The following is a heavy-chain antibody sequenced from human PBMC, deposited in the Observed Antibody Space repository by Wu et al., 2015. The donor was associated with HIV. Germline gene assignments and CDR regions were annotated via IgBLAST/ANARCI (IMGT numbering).Heavy chain of an antibody. Sequence: QVQLQQWGAGLLKPSETLSLTCAVYGGSFSGYFWSWIRQPPGKEMEWIGEINHSGNTNLNPSLDLESRVIISVDMSKNQFSLKLKSVTAADTAIYYCARAGPLIRGVFVVSYFDFWGQGTLVTVSS. D-gene: IGHD3-10*01. CDR1: GGSFSGYF. CDR3: ARAGPLIRGVFVVSYFDF. V-gene: IGHV4-34*01. CDR2: INHSGNT. J-gene: IGHJ4*01.